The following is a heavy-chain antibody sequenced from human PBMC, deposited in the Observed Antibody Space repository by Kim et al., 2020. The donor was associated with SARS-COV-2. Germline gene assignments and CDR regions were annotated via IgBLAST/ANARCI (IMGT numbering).Heavy chain of an antibody. CDR3: AKTYTSGWYDG. D-gene: IGHD6-19*01. CDR2: ISGDGGNT. V-gene: IGHV3-43*02. J-gene: IGHJ4*02. Sequence: GGSLRLSCAASGITFDGYDMHWVRQAPGKGLEWVSYISGDGGNTYYADSVKGRFTISRDNSKNSLYLQMNSLRTEDTAVYYCAKTYTSGWYDGWGQGTLVTVSS. CDR1: GITFDGYD.